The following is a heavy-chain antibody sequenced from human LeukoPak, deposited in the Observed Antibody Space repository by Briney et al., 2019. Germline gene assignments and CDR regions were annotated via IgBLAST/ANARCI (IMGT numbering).Heavy chain of an antibody. CDR1: GFTFSSYR. J-gene: IGHJ4*02. D-gene: IGHD1-26*01. CDR2: ISSSSSTI. CDR3: ASIVGATTGDY. V-gene: IGHV3-48*02. Sequence: GGSLRLSCAASGFTFSSYRMNWVRQAPGKGLEWVSYISSSSSTIYYADSVKGRFTISRDNAKNSLYLQINSLRDEDTAVYYCASIVGATTGDYWGQGTLVTVSS.